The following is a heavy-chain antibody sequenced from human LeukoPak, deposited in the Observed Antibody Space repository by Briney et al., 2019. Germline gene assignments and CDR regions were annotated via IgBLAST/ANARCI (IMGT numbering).Heavy chain of an antibody. Sequence: GGSLRLSCAASGFTFSSYAMSWVRQAPGKGLEWVSAISGSGGSTYYADSVKGRFTISRDNAKNSLYLQMNSLRAEDTAVYYCARALDDSSGYYLFPGVPFDYWGQGTLVTVSS. CDR3: ARALDDSSGYYLFPGVPFDY. V-gene: IGHV3-23*01. CDR1: GFTFSSYA. J-gene: IGHJ4*02. D-gene: IGHD3-22*01. CDR2: ISGSGGST.